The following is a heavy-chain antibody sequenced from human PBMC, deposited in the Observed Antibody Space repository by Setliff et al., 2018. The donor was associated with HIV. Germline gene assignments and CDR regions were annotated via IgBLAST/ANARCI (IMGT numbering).Heavy chain of an antibody. V-gene: IGHV1-24*01. Sequence: ASVQVSCKISGYTLRELSIHWVRQPPGQGLEWMGGFDPEKGETIYAQKFQDRVTMTEDTSTDTTHMEVRGLRSEDTAIYYCATFYKLTGTTSFDFWGQGTLVTVSS. CDR1: GYTLRELS. J-gene: IGHJ4*02. CDR3: ATFYKLTGTTSFDF. CDR2: FDPEKGET. D-gene: IGHD1-7*01.